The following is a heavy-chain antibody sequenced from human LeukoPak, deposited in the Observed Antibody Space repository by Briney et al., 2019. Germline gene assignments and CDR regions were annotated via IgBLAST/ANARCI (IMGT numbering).Heavy chain of an antibody. CDR2: IKANSGGT. CDR1: GYTFTGYY. J-gene: IGHJ4*02. D-gene: IGHD2-2*02. CDR3: ASSGVVVPAAIGITGTTTLDFDY. Sequence: AAVKVACKASGYTFTGYYMHWVRQAPGQWLEWMGWIKANSGGTNYAQKFQGRVTITRGTSISTAYSELSRLRSDDTAVYYCASSGVVVPAAIGITGTTTLDFDYWGQGTLVTVSS. V-gene: IGHV1-2*02.